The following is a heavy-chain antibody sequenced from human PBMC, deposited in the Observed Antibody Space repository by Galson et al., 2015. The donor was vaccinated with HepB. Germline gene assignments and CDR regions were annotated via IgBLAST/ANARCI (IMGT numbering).Heavy chain of an antibody. V-gene: IGHV1-8*01. Sequence: SVKVSCKASGYTFTSYDINWVRQAPGQGLEWMGWMNPNSGNTGYAQKFQGRVTMTRNTSISTAYMELSSLRSEDTAVYYCARRRGGRIYFDYWGQGTLVTVSS. CDR2: MNPNSGNT. CDR1: GYTFTSYD. CDR3: ARRRGGRIYFDY. J-gene: IGHJ4*02.